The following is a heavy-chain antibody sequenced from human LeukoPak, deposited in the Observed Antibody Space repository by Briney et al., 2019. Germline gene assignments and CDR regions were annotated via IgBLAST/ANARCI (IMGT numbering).Heavy chain of an antibody. CDR3: ARVGIEIAVAGDYDY. D-gene: IGHD6-19*01. CDR2: ISYDGSNK. CDR1: GFTFSSYA. J-gene: IGHJ4*02. V-gene: IGHV3-30-3*01. Sequence: GGSPRLSCAASGFTFSSYAMHWVRQAPGKGLEWVAVISYDGSNKYYADSVKGRFTISRDNSKNTLYLQMNSLRAEDTAVYYCARVGIEIAVAGDYDYWGQGTLVTVSS.